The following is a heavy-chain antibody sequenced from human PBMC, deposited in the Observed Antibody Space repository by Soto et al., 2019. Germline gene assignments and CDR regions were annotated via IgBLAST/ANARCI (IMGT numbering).Heavy chain of an antibody. Sequence: QVQLVQSGAEVKKPGASVKVSCKASGYTFTSYGISWVRQAPGQGLEWMGWISAYNGNTNYAQKLQGRVTMTADTPTRRAYMELRSLRSDDTAVYYCARDSVGGYGLHYYGMDVWGQGTTVTVSS. V-gene: IGHV1-18*01. CDR3: ARDSVGGYGLHYYGMDV. CDR2: ISAYNGNT. D-gene: IGHD5-12*01. J-gene: IGHJ6*02. CDR1: GYTFTSYG.